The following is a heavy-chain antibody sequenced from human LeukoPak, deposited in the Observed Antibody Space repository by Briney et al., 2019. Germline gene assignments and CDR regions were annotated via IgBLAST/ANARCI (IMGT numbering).Heavy chain of an antibody. CDR2: IWYDGSNK. J-gene: IGHJ4*02. D-gene: IGHD3-10*01. CDR1: GFTFSNYG. CDR3: ARSGRYGSGSYYNGPFDY. Sequence: GGSLRLSCAASGFTFSNYGMHWVRQAPGKGLEWVAVIWYDGSNKYYPDSVKGRFTISRDNSKNTLYLQMNSLRAEDTAVYYRARSGRYGSGSYYNGPFDYWGQGTLVTVSS. V-gene: IGHV3-33*01.